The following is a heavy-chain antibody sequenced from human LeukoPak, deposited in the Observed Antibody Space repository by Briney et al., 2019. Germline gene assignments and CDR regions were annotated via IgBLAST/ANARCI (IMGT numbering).Heavy chain of an antibody. D-gene: IGHD3-10*01. Sequence: SVKVSCKASGGTFSSYAISWVRQARGQGLEWMGGIIPIFGTANYAQKFQGRVTITADESTSTAYMELSSLRSEDTAVYYCAKVRGDLTHYYYGMDVWGQGTTVTVSS. CDR2: IIPIFGTA. CDR3: AKVRGDLTHYYYGMDV. CDR1: GGTFSSYA. V-gene: IGHV1-69*01. J-gene: IGHJ6*02.